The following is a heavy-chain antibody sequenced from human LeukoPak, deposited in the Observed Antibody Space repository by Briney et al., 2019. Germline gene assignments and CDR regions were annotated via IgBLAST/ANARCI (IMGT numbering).Heavy chain of an antibody. V-gene: IGHV4-38-2*01. CDR2: IYHSGST. J-gene: IGHJ4*02. Sequence: SETLSLTCAVSGYSISSGYYWGWIRQPPGKGLEWIGSIYHSGSTYYNPSLKSRVTISVDTSKNQFSLKLSSVTAAGTAVYYCARRCSGGSCYSTYFDYWGQGTLVTVSS. CDR3: ARRCSGGSCYSTYFDY. CDR1: GYSISSGYY. D-gene: IGHD2-15*01.